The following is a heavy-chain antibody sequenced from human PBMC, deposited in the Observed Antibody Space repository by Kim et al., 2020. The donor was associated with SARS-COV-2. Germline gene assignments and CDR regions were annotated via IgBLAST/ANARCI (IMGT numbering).Heavy chain of an antibody. J-gene: IGHJ6*01. D-gene: IGHD3-22*01. CDR1: GYSFIGYG. CDR2: ISAKSGYT. Sequence: ASVKVSCKSSGYSFIGYGLNWVRQAPGQGLEWMGWISAKSGYTVYAQNLQGRATMTTDTSTSTVYMEVRSLRSDDTAVYYCARDRVDDSSGHPNFYYGLD. CDR3: ARDRVDDSSGHPNFYYGLD. V-gene: IGHV1-18*01.